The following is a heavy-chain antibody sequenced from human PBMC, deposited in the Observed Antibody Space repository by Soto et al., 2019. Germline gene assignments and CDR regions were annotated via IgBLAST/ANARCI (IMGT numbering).Heavy chain of an antibody. Sequence: DLVESGGGVVQSGRSLRLSCAASGFTFSSYTMNWVRLLPGRGLEWLAVISYDGRHDYYSDSVEGRFTISRDNVKNILYLQMNSLRPEDTAVYYCATKVAVVTPADNLFDSWGQGALVTVSS. CDR2: ISYDGRHD. J-gene: IGHJ4*02. D-gene: IGHD2-15*01. CDR1: GFTFSSYT. CDR3: ATKVAVVTPADNLFDS. V-gene: IGHV3-30*04.